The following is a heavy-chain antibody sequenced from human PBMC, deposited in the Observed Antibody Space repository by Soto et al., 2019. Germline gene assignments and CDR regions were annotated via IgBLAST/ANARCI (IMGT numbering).Heavy chain of an antibody. V-gene: IGHV1-18*01. J-gene: IGHJ4*02. CDR1: GYTFKSYG. CDR3: ARELGQQLVDY. D-gene: IGHD6-13*01. Sequence: QVQLVQSGAEVKKPGASVKVSCKASGYTFKSYGISWVRQAPGQGLEWMGWINAYNGNTKYAQKLQGRATMTTDTSTSTAYMELRTLRSDDAAVYYCARELGQQLVDYWGQGTLVTVSS. CDR2: INAYNGNT.